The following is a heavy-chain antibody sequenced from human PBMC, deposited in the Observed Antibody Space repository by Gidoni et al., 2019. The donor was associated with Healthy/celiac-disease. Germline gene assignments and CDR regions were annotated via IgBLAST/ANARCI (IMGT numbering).Heavy chain of an antibody. V-gene: IGHV2-26*01. CDR2: IFSNDEK. D-gene: IGHD1-26*01. Sequence: QVTLKESGPVLVKPTETLTLTCTVSGFSLSNARMGVSWIRQPPGKALEWLAHIFSNDEKSYSTSLKSRLTISKDTSKSQVVLTMTNMDPVDTATYYCARAPSGSHPLYYYYGMDVWGQGTTVTVSS. CDR3: ARAPSGSHPLYYYYGMDV. J-gene: IGHJ6*02. CDR1: GFSLSNARMG.